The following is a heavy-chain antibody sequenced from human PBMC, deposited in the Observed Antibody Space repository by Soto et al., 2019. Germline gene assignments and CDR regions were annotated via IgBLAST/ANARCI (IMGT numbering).Heavy chain of an antibody. Sequence: PSETLSLTCTVSGGSISSNYWSWIRQPPGKGLEWIGYIYYSGSTIYNPSLRSRLTISVDTSKNQFSLKLSSVTAADTAVYYCASPIRKRRDSSGYYHTYYYGMDVWGQGTTVTVSS. CDR2: IYYSGST. CDR3: ASPIRKRRDSSGYYHTYYYGMDV. CDR1: GGSISSNY. V-gene: IGHV4-59*12. D-gene: IGHD3-22*01. J-gene: IGHJ6*02.